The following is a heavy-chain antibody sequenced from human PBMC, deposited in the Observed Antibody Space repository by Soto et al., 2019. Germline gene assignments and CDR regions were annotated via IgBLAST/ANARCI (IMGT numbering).Heavy chain of an antibody. V-gene: IGHV4-59*01. CDR2: IYCSGST. J-gene: IGHJ4*02. CDR1: GGSISSYY. CDR3: ARGRWLQLIYFDY. Sequence: SETLSLTCTVSGGSISSYYWSWIRQPPGKGLEWIGCIYCSGSTNYNPSLKSRVTISVDTSKNQFSLNLRSVTAADTAVYYCARGRWLQLIYFDYWGQGTLVTVS. D-gene: IGHD5-12*01.